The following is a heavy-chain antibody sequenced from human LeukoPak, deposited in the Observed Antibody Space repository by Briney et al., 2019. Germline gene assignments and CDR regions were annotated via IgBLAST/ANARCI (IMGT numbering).Heavy chain of an antibody. CDR2: IYYSGST. D-gene: IGHD7-27*01. Sequence: SETLSLTCTVSGGSISSYYWSWIRQPPGKGLEWIGYIYYSGSTNYNPSLKSRVTISVDTSKSQFSLKLSSVTAADTAVYYCALGIPGPYWYFDLWGRGTLVTVSS. J-gene: IGHJ2*01. CDR3: ALGIPGPYWYFDL. V-gene: IGHV4-59*01. CDR1: GGSISSYY.